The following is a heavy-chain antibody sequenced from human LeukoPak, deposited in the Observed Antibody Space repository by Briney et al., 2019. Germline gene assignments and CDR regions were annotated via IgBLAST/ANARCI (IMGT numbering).Heavy chain of an antibody. CDR2: INPSGGST. Sequence: ASVKVSCKASGYTFTSFYMHWVRPAPGQGLEWMGIINPSGGSTSYAQKFQGRVTMTRDTSTSTVYMELSSLRSEDTAVYYCARDAVDYGPDYWGQGTLVTVSS. V-gene: IGHV1-46*01. CDR1: GYTFTSFY. CDR3: ARDAVDYGPDY. D-gene: IGHD4-17*01. J-gene: IGHJ4*02.